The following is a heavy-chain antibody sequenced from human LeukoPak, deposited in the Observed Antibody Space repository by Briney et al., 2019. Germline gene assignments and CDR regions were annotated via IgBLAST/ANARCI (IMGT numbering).Heavy chain of an antibody. D-gene: IGHD5-12*01. Sequence: GGSLRLSCAASGFTFSSYSMNWVRQAPGKGLEWVSYISSSSSTIHYADSVKGRFTISRDNAKNSLYLQMNSLRAEDTAVYYCARDSYSGYDRLLNWGQGTLVTVSS. V-gene: IGHV3-48*01. CDR1: GFTFSSYS. CDR3: ARDSYSGYDRLLN. CDR2: ISSSSSTI. J-gene: IGHJ4*02.